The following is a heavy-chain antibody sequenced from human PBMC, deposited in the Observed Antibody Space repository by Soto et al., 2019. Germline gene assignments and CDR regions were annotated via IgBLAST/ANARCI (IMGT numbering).Heavy chain of an antibody. CDR1: GGSIRSAGHY. CDR2: IYYTGGT. D-gene: IGHD1-1*01. J-gene: IGHJ4*02. Sequence: PSETLSLTCTVSGGSIRSAGHYWSWIRQHPGKGLEWIGYIYYTGGTDYNPSLKSRVTISRDTSKNHLSLILGSVTAADTAMYYCARSTGTYFDYWGQGTPVTVS. CDR3: ARSTGTYFDY. V-gene: IGHV4-31*03.